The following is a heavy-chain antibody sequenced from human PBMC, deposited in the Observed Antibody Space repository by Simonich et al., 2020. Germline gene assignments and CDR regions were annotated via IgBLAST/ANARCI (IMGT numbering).Heavy chain of an antibody. CDR3: ARDQGGRAAAATDY. J-gene: IGHJ4*02. CDR1: GYTFTTNG. D-gene: IGHD6-13*01. Sequence: QVQLVQSGAEVKKPGASVKVSCRASGYTFTTNGISGVRQAPGQGLEWMGWISAYNGNTNYAQKLQGRVTMTTDTSTSTAYMELRSLRSDDTAVYYCARDQGGRAAAATDYWGQGTLVTVSS. V-gene: IGHV1-18*01. CDR2: ISAYNGNT.